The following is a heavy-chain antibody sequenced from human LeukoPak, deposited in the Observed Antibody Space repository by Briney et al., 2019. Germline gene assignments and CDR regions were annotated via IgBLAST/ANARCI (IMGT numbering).Heavy chain of an antibody. CDR3: ARSSYSSSSWGVPGYYYYGMDV. V-gene: IGHV5-51*01. J-gene: IGHJ6*02. CDR1: GYSFTSYW. CDR2: IYPGDSDT. D-gene: IGHD6-6*01. Sequence: GESLTISCTGSGYSFTSYWIGWVRQMPGKGLEWMGIIYPGDSDTRYSPSFQGQVTISADKSISTAYLQWSSLKASDTAMYYCARSSYSSSSWGVPGYYYYGMDVWGQGTTVTVSS.